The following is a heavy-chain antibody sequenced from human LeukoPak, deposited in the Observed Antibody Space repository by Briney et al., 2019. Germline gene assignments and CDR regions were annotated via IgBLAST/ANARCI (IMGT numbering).Heavy chain of an antibody. Sequence: SETLSLTCTVSGGSISSYYWSWIRQPAGKGLEWIGRIYTSGSTNYNPSLKSRVTMSVDTSKNQFSLKLSPVTAADTAVYYCARVPQYCTGGSCYPTYSFDYWGQGTLVTVSS. CDR1: GGSISSYY. CDR2: IYTSGST. D-gene: IGHD2-15*01. V-gene: IGHV4-4*07. J-gene: IGHJ4*02. CDR3: ARVPQYCTGGSCYPTYSFDY.